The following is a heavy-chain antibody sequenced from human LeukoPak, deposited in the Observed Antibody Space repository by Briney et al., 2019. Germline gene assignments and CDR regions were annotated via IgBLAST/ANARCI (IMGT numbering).Heavy chain of an antibody. V-gene: IGHV4-39*01. J-gene: IGHJ4*02. CDR3: ANILGTDFDY. Sequence: SETLSLTCTVSGGSISSSSYYWGWIRQPPGKGLEWIRSIYYSGSTYYNPSLKSRVTISVDTSKNQFSLKLSSVTAADTAVYYCANILGTDFDYWGQGTLVTVSS. D-gene: IGHD6-13*01. CDR2: IYYSGST. CDR1: GGSISSSSYY.